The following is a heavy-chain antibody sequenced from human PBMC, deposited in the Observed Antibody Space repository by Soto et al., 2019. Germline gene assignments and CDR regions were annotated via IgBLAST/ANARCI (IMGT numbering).Heavy chain of an antibody. CDR2: IYWDDDK. D-gene: IGHD3-10*01. Sequence: QITLKESGPPLVKPTQTLTLTCTFSGFSLSTSGVGVGWIRQPPGKALEWLALIYWDDDKRYSPSLKSRLTITKDTSKNQVVLTMTNMDPVDTATYYCAQIGISTPFDPWGQGTLVTVSS. J-gene: IGHJ5*02. CDR3: AQIGISTPFDP. CDR1: GFSLSTSGVG. V-gene: IGHV2-5*02.